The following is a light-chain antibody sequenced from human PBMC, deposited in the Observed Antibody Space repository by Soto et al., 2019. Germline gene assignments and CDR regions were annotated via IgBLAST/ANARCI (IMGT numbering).Light chain of an antibody. CDR3: SSYAGSTTYV. CDR2: EGF. J-gene: IGLJ1*01. V-gene: IGLV2-23*01. Sequence: QSVLTQPASVSGSPGQSITLSCTGTSNDVGAYNLVSLYQQHPGKAPKLIIFEGFKRPSGVSNRFSGSKSGNPASLTISGLQAQDEADYYCSSYAGSTTYVFGTGTKVTVL. CDR1: SNDVGAYNL.